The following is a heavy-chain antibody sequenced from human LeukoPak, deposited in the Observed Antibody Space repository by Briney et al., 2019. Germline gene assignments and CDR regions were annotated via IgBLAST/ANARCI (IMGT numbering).Heavy chain of an antibody. V-gene: IGHV3-53*01. CDR3: ARRAGAYSHPYDY. J-gene: IGHJ4*02. CDR1: GFTVSSNS. Sequence: SWGSLRLSCTVSGFTVSSNSMSWVRQAPGKGLEWVSFIYSDNTHYSDSVKGRFTISRDNSKNTLYLQMNSLRAEDTAVYYCARRAGAYSHPYDYWGQGTLVTVSS. D-gene: IGHD4/OR15-4a*01. CDR2: IYSDNT.